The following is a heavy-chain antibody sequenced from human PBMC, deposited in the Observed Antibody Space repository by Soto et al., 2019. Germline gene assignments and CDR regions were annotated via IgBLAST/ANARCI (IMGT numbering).Heavy chain of an antibody. CDR2: IYYSGST. Sequence: PSETLSLTCTVSGGSISSYYWSWIRQPPGKGLEWIGYIYYSGSTNYNPSLKSRVTISVDTSKNQFSLKLSSVTAADTAVYYCARSLITGYRSSWYGSLGMDVWGQGTTVTVSS. D-gene: IGHD6-13*01. CDR3: ARSLITGYRSSWYGSLGMDV. J-gene: IGHJ6*02. V-gene: IGHV4-59*01. CDR1: GGSISSYY.